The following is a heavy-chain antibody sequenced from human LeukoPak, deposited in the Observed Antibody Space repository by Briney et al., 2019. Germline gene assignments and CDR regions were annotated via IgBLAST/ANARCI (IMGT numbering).Heavy chain of an antibody. V-gene: IGHV3-20*04. J-gene: IGHJ4*02. CDR1: GFTFSSYA. Sequence: GGSLRLSCAASGFTFSSYAMSWVRQAPGKGLEWVSGMNWNGGSTGYADSVKGRFTISRDNAKNSLYLQMNSLRAEDTALYYCARETYDSSGYYYSYFDYWGQGTLVTVSS. CDR3: ARETYDSSGYYYSYFDY. CDR2: MNWNGGST. D-gene: IGHD3-22*01.